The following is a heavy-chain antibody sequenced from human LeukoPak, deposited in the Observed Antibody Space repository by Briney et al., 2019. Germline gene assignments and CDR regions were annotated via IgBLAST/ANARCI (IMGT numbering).Heavy chain of an antibody. Sequence: SETLSLTCTVSGGSITGYYWSWIRQAPGKGLEWIAYISYSGSTSYNPSLRSRVTISVDTSKNLFSLNLSFLTAADTAVYYCVRHSGGTTYDYWGQGIQVTVSS. CDR3: VRHSGGTTYDY. D-gene: IGHD1-7*01. CDR1: GGSITGYY. CDR2: ISYSGST. V-gene: IGHV4-59*08. J-gene: IGHJ4*02.